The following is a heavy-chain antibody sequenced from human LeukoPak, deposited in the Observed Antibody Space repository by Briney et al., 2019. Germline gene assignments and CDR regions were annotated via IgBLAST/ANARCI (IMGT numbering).Heavy chain of an antibody. J-gene: IGHJ6*02. Sequence: PSETLSLTCTVSGGSISSYYWSWIRQPPGKGLEWIGYIYYSGSTNYNPSLKSRVTISVDTSKNQFSLKLSSVTAADTAVYYCARDLSSSGMVVWGQGTTVTVSS. D-gene: IGHD6-6*01. CDR3: ARDLSSSGMVV. CDR2: IYYSGST. CDR1: GGSISSYY. V-gene: IGHV4-59*01.